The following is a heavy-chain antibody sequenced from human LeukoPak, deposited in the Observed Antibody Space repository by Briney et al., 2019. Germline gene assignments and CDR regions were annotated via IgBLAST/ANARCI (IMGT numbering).Heavy chain of an antibody. D-gene: IGHD6-13*01. J-gene: IGHJ4*02. CDR1: GFTFYDYA. Sequence: PGRSLRLSCAASGFTFYDYAMHWVRQAPGKGLEWVSGISWNSGSIGYADSVKGRFTISRDNAKNSLYLQMNSLRAEDTALYYCAKDLYSSSWYYFDYWGQGTLVTVSS. CDR3: AKDLYSSSWYYFDY. CDR2: ISWNSGSI. V-gene: IGHV3-9*01.